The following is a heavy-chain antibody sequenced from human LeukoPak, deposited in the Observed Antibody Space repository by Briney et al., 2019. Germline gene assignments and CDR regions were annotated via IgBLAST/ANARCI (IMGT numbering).Heavy chain of an antibody. V-gene: IGHV3-7*01. CDR2: IKQDGSEK. CDR1: GFTFGNYW. J-gene: IGHJ4*02. CDR3: ARDNYYASDN. Sequence: PGGSLRLSCAASGFTFGNYWMSWVRQAPGKGLEWVANIKQDGSEKYYVDSVKGRFTISRDNAKNSLYLQMNSLRAEDTAVYYCARDNYYASDNWGQGTLVTVSS. D-gene: IGHD3-22*01.